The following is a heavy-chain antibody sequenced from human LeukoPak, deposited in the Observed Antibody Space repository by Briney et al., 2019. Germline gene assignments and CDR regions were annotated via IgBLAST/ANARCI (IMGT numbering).Heavy chain of an antibody. J-gene: IGHJ6*02. CDR1: GFTFSSYA. CDR3: ARDCSGGSCYSGWGYYYGMDV. CDR2: ISSSSSYI. V-gene: IGHV3-21*01. Sequence: GGSLRLSCAASGFTFSSYAMSWVRQAPGKGLEWVSSISSSSSYIYYADSVKGRFTISRDNAKNSPYLQMNSLRAEDTAVYSCARDCSGGSCYSGWGYYYGMDVWGHGTTVTVSS. D-gene: IGHD2-15*01.